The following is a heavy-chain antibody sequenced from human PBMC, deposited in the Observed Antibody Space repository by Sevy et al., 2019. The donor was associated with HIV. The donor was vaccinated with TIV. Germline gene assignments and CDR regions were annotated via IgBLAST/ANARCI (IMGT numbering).Heavy chain of an antibody. J-gene: IGHJ6*02. V-gene: IGHV3-30*04. Sequence: GGSLRLSCAASAFTFSNSAMHWVRQAPGKGLEWVALISSDGGSDYYADSVKGRFTISRDKSKNTLYLQMNSLRPEDTAVYYCARSLIAVAGSYGMDIWGQGTTVTVSS. CDR1: AFTFSNSA. CDR3: ARSLIAVAGSYGMDI. D-gene: IGHD6-19*01. CDR2: ISSDGGSD.